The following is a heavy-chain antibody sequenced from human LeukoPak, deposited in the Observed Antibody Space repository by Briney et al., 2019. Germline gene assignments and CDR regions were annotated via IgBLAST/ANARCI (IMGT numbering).Heavy chain of an antibody. V-gene: IGHV3-23*01. CDR1: GFTFSSYA. CDR2: ISGSGGST. J-gene: IGHJ4*02. Sequence: PGGSLRLSCAASGFTFSSYAMSWVRQAPGKGLEWVSAISGSGGSTYYADSVKGRFTISRDNSKNTLYLQMNSLRAEDTAVYYCAKRPSGGNYGDYESDYWGQGTLVTVSS. D-gene: IGHD4-17*01. CDR3: AKRPSGGNYGDYESDY.